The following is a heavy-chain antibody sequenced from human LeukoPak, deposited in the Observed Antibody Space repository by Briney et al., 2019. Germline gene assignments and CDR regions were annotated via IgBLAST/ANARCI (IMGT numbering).Heavy chain of an antibody. D-gene: IGHD6-6*01. CDR3: ARRSIAAFDAFDI. J-gene: IGHJ3*02. CDR2: IYSGGGT. CDR1: GFTFSTYF. V-gene: IGHV3-66*04. Sequence: GGSLRLSCSASGFTFSTYFMHWVRQAPGKGLEWVSVIYSGGGTYYADSVKGRFTISRDNSKNTLYLQMNSLRAEDTAVYYCARRSIAAFDAFDIWGPGTMVTVSS.